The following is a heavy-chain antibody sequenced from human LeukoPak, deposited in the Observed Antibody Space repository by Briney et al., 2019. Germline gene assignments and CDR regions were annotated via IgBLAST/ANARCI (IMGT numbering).Heavy chain of an antibody. J-gene: IGHJ2*01. CDR3: ARGMATDWYFDL. Sequence: PGGSLRLSCAASGFTFSSYSMNWVRQAPGKGLEWVSSISSSSSYIYYADSVKGRFTISRDNAKNSLFLQMNSLRAEDTAVYYCARGMATDWYFDLWGRGTLVTVSS. CDR1: GFTFSSYS. V-gene: IGHV3-21*01. D-gene: IGHD5-24*01. CDR2: ISSSSSYI.